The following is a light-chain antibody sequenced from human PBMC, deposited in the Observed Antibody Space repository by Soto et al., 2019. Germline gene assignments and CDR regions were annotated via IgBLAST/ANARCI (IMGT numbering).Light chain of an antibody. CDR3: QQRNSYSTWT. J-gene: IGKJ1*01. V-gene: IGKV1-9*01. CDR2: AAS. Sequence: IQLTQSPSSLSASVGDRVTITCRASPGISSYVAWYQQKPGKAPKLLIYAASTLQSGVPSRFSGSGSGTDFTLTISSLQPEDFATYYCQQRNSYSTWTCGQGTKVEIK. CDR1: PGISSY.